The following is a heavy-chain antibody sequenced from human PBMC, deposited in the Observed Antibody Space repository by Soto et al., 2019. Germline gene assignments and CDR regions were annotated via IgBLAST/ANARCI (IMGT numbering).Heavy chain of an antibody. Sequence: QVQLVQSGAEVKKPGASVKVSCKVSGYTLTELSMHWVRQAPGKGLEWMGGFDPEDGETIYAQKFQGRLTMHEDTSTDTAYMELSSLRSEDTAVYYCATYSSSWYRRKSNWFDPWGQGTLVTVSS. CDR1: GYTLTELS. V-gene: IGHV1-24*01. CDR2: FDPEDGET. CDR3: ATYSSSWYRRKSNWFDP. D-gene: IGHD6-13*01. J-gene: IGHJ5*02.